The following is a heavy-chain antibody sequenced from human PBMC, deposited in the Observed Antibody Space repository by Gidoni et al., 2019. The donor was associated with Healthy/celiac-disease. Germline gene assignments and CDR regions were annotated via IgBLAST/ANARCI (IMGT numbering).Heavy chain of an antibody. Sequence: QVQLQESGPGLVKPSQTLSLTCTVSGDSISSGNYYWNWIRQPAGKGPEWIGRIYYSGSTNYNPSLKSRVTISVDTSKNQFSLKLSSVTAADTAVYYCARDSTTNSYGWYYFDSWGQGTLVTVSS. J-gene: IGHJ4*02. CDR2: IYYSGST. V-gene: IGHV4-61*02. CDR1: GDSISSGNYY. CDR3: ARDSTTNSYGWYYFDS. D-gene: IGHD5-18*01.